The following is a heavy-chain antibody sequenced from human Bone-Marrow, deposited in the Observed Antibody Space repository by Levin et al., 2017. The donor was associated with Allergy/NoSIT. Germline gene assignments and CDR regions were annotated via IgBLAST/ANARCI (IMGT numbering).Heavy chain of an antibody. J-gene: IGHJ1*01. CDR1: GGSISSSSYY. CDR3: ARGACSGGSCYLVPPEYFQH. CDR2: IYYSGST. D-gene: IGHD2-15*01. Sequence: SETLSLTCTVSGGSISSSSYYWGWIRQPPGKGLEWIGSIYYSGSTYYNPSLKSRVTISVDTSKNQFSLKLSSVTAADTAVYYCARGACSGGSCYLVPPEYFQHWGQGTLVTVSS. V-gene: IGHV4-39*07.